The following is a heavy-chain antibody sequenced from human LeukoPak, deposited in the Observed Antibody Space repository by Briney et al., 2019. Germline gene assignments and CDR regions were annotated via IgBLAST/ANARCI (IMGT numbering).Heavy chain of an antibody. CDR1: GGSFSGYY. CDR2: INHSGST. J-gene: IGHJ4*02. Sequence: SETLSLTCPVYGGSFSGYYWSWLRQPPGKGLKWIGEINHSGSTNYNPSLTSRVTISVDTSKNQFSLKQSSVTARDTPVYYFARGLNMIAELYYFDYWGQGTLVTVSS. CDR3: ARGLNMIAELYYFDY. V-gene: IGHV4-34*01. D-gene: IGHD3-22*01.